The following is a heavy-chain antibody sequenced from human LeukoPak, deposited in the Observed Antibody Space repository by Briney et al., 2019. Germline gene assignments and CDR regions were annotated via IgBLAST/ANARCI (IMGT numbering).Heavy chain of an antibody. V-gene: IGHV4-39*01. CDR1: GGSISSSSYY. D-gene: IGHD1-26*01. Sequence: SETLSPTCTVSGGSISSSSYYWGWIRQPPGKGLEWIGNIYYSESTYYNPSLKSRVTISVDTSKNQFSLKLSSVTAADTAMYYCARLSLPYYYGMDVWGQGTTVTVSS. CDR2: IYYSEST. J-gene: IGHJ6*02. CDR3: ARLSLPYYYGMDV.